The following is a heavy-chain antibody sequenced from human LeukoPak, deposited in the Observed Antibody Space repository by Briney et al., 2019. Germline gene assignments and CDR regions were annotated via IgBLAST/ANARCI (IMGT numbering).Heavy chain of an antibody. J-gene: IGHJ4*02. CDR1: GGSISSSSYY. V-gene: IGHV4-39*01. CDR3: ARREQHDYGDYVDYYFDY. CDR2: IYYSGST. D-gene: IGHD4-17*01. Sequence: SETLSLTCTVSGGSISSSSYYWGWIRQPPGKGLEWIGSIYYSGSTYYNPSLKSRVTISVDTSKNQFPLKLSSVTAADTAVYYCARREQHDYGDYVDYYFDYWGQGTLVTVSS.